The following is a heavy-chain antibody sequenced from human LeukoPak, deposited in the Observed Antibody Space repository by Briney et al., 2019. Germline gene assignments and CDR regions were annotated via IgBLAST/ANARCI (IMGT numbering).Heavy chain of an antibody. V-gene: IGHV4-30-4*08. Sequence: SETLSLTCTVSGGSISSGDYYWSWLPQPPGKGLDWIGYIYYSGSTYYNPSLKSRVTISVDTSKTQFSLKLSSVPAADTAVYYCARDIAVAGTGNWFDPWGQGTLVTVSS. J-gene: IGHJ5*02. CDR3: ARDIAVAGTGNWFDP. CDR2: IYYSGST. CDR1: GGSISSGDYY. D-gene: IGHD6-19*01.